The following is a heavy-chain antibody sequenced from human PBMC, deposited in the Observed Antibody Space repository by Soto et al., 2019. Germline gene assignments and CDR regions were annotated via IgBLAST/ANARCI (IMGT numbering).Heavy chain of an antibody. V-gene: IGHV3-30*18. CDR2: ISYDGSNK. D-gene: IGHD3-3*01. J-gene: IGHJ4*02. Sequence: GGSLRLSCAASGFTFISYGMHWVRQASGKGLEWVAVISYDGSNKYYADSVKGRFTISRDNSKNTLYLQMNSLRAEDTAVYYCAKDGAPDVEMAPIFFDYWGQGTLVTVSS. CDR1: GFTFISYG. CDR3: AKDGAPDVEMAPIFFDY.